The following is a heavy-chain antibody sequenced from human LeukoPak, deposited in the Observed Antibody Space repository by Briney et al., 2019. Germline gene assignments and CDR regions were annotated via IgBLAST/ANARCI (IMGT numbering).Heavy chain of an antibody. CDR1: GFTFSHAW. V-gene: IGHV3-15*01. J-gene: IGHJ3*01. CDR2: IKSEVDGGTT. CDR3: TTGPS. Sequence: GGSLRLSCAVSGFTFSHAWMSWVRQAPGKGLEWVGRIKSEVDGGTTDYAAPVKGRFTIARDDSKNTLYLQMNSLKTEDTAVYYCTTGPSWGQGTMVTVSS.